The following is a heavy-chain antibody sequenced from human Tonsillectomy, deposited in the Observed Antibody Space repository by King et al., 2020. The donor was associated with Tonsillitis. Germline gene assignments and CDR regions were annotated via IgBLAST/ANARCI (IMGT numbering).Heavy chain of an antibody. Sequence: GRRPGASVKVSGKASGYTFTNYGITWVRQAPGQGLEWMGWISAYNGNTNYAQKLQGRVTMTTDTSTSTAYMELRSLRSDDTAVYYCARDSEGTMVRYGDYYYYYYMDVWGKGTTVTVSS. V-gene: IGHV1-18*01. CDR1: GYTFTNYG. D-gene: IGHD3-10*01. J-gene: IGHJ6*03. CDR2: ISAYNGNT. CDR3: ARDSEGTMVRYGDYYYYYYMDV.